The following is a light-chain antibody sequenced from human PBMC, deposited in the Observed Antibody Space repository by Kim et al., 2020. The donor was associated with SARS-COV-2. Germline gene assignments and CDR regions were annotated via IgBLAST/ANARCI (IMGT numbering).Light chain of an antibody. CDR3: QKCDSAPWT. CDR1: QDISNY. V-gene: IGKV1-27*01. CDR2: AAS. Sequence: ASVGDRVPITCRASQDISNYLAWFQLKPGKAPKLLIYAASALQPGVPSLFSGSGSGTDFTLTVTSLQPEDVATYYCQKCDSAPWTFGQGTKVDIK. J-gene: IGKJ1*01.